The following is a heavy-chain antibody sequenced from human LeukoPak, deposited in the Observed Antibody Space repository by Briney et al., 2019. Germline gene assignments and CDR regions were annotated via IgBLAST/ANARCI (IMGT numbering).Heavy chain of an antibody. J-gene: IGHJ4*02. V-gene: IGHV4-34*01. D-gene: IGHD5-18*01. Sequence: KPSETLSLTCAVYGGPFSGYYWSWIRQPPGKGLEWIGEINHSGSTNYNPSLKSRVTISVDTSKNQFSLKLSSVTAADTAVYYCARAPAYDTAMGRYYFDYWGQGTLVTVSS. CDR2: INHSGST. CDR1: GGPFSGYY. CDR3: ARAPAYDTAMGRYYFDY.